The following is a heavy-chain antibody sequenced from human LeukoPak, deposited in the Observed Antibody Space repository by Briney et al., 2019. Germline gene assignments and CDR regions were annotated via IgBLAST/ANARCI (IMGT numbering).Heavy chain of an antibody. Sequence: SETLSLTCTVSGGSISSGSYYWSWIRQPAGKGLEWIGRIYTSGSTNYNPSLKSRVTISVDTSKNQFSLKLSSVTAADTAVYYCAKHSQDYDTSAYYQYYFDYWGQGTLVTVSS. J-gene: IGHJ4*02. D-gene: IGHD3-22*01. V-gene: IGHV4-61*02. CDR1: GGSISSGSYY. CDR2: IYTSGST. CDR3: AKHSQDYDTSAYYQYYFDY.